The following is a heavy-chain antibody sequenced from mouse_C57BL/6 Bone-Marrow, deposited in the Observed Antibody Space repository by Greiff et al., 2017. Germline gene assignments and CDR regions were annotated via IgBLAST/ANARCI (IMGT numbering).Heavy chain of an antibody. V-gene: IGHV1-31*01. CDR2: IYPYNGVS. CDR3: GREDYYWYFEV. J-gene: IGHJ1*03. Sequence: VTLKVSGPELVKPGASVKISCKASGYSFTGYYMHWVKQSHGNILDWIGYIYPYNGVSSYNQKFKGKATLTVDKSSSTAYMELSSLTSEDSAVYYCGREDYYWYFEVWGTGTTVTVSA. D-gene: IGHD2-4*01. CDR1: GYSFTGYY.